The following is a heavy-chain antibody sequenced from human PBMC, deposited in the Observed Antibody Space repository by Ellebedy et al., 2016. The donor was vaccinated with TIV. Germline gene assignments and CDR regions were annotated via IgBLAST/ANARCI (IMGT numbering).Heavy chain of an antibody. Sequence: GGSLRLSXAASGFTFEDFTMHWVRQAPGKGLEWVSLISWDGGSTLYADSVKGRFTISRDNSKNSLYLQMHSLRTEDTALYYCAKDAPNGSIDNWGQGTLVTVSS. J-gene: IGHJ4*02. D-gene: IGHD6-13*01. CDR2: ISWDGGST. CDR3: AKDAPNGSIDN. V-gene: IGHV3-43*01. CDR1: GFTFEDFT.